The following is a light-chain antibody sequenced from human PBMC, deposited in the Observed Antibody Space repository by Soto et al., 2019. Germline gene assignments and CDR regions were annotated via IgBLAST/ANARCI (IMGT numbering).Light chain of an antibody. V-gene: IGKV3-11*01. CDR3: QERTGCPPWT. CDR1: QSVSLS. J-gene: IGKJ1*01. Sequence: ESVLTLSQTTLSLSHGVRATLSCRASQSVSLSLAWYQQKPGQAPRLLIYDASKRASGFPARFSGSGSGTDFTLTISSLEPEDFAVYYCQERTGCPPWTFGQGTKVDIK. CDR2: DAS.